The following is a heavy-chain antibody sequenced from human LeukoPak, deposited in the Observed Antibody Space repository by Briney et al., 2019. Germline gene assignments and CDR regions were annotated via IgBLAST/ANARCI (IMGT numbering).Heavy chain of an antibody. J-gene: IGHJ6*03. V-gene: IGHV3-53*01. CDR3: ARAGGVVDTTAYYYYMDV. CDR1: GFTASSNY. Sequence: RGSLRLSCAASGFTASSNYMGWVRQAPGVWREWVSVIYSVGSTYYADSVKGGFTISRDNSKNTLYLQMNSLRAENTAVYYCARAGGVVDTTAYYYYMDVWGKGTTVTVSS. CDR2: IYSVGST. D-gene: IGHD2-15*01.